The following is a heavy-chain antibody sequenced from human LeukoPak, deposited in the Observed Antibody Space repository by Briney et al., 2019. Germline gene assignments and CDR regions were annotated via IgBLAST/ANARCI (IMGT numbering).Heavy chain of an antibody. D-gene: IGHD3-10*01. CDR3: ARAHSTRGAFVI. Sequence: SETLSLTCAVYGGSFSGYYWSWIRQPPGKGLEWIGEINHSGSTNYNPSLKSRVTISVDTSKNQFSLKLSSVTAADTAVYYCARAHSTRGAFVIWGQGTMVTVSS. J-gene: IGHJ3*02. CDR2: INHSGST. CDR1: GGSFSGYY. V-gene: IGHV4-34*01.